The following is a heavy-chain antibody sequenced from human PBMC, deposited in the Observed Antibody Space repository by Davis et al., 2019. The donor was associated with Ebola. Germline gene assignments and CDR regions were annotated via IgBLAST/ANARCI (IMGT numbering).Heavy chain of an antibody. D-gene: IGHD1-26*01. CDR3: ASGELRPYYFDY. CDR2: IKQDGSEK. CDR1: GFTFSSYW. J-gene: IGHJ4*02. Sequence: GESLKISCAASGFTFSSYWMSWVRQAPGKGLEWVANIKQDGSEKYYVDSVKGRFTISRDNAKNSLYLQMNSLRAEDTAVYYCASGELRPYYFDYWGQGTLVTVSS. V-gene: IGHV3-7*01.